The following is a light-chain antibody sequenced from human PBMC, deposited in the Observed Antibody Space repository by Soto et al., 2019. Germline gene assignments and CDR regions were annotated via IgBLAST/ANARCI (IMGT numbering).Light chain of an antibody. CDR3: QQRRSWPPT. J-gene: IGKJ4*01. Sequence: EIVLTQSPGTLSLSPGDRATLSCRASQSVHRYLAWYQQKPGQAPRLLMYEASNRATGIPATFSANGSGTDFTLTITNLEPEDFAVYYCQQRRSWPPTFGGGTKVEIK. V-gene: IGKV3-11*01. CDR2: EAS. CDR1: QSVHRY.